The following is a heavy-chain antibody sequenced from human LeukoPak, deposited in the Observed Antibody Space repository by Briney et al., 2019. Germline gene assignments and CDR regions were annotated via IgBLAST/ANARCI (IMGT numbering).Heavy chain of an antibody. J-gene: IGHJ4*02. CDR2: ISHSSGFT. CDR3: ARDRSYGSFNY. V-gene: IGHV3-11*06. Sequence: GGSLRLSCAASGFTFSDYYMSWIRQAPGQGLEWVAYISHSSGFTNYADSVKGRFTISRDNAKNSLYLQMSSLRAEDTAVYYCARDRSYGSFNYWGQGTLVTVSS. CDR1: GFTFSDYY. D-gene: IGHD5-18*01.